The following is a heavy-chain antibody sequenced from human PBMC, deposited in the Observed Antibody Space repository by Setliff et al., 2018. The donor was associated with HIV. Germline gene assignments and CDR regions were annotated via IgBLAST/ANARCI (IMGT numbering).Heavy chain of an antibody. CDR2: IKTEAEGYAT. D-gene: IGHD3-22*01. CDR1: GFTSSDPA. V-gene: IGHV3-73*01. Sequence: PGGSLRLSCAASGFTSSDPAFHWVRQASGKGLEWVGRIKTEAEGYATAYAASVKGRFTISRDDSKNTAYLQMNSLKTEDTAIYYCTRPQYIYDNSDSDNWGQGALVTVSS. J-gene: IGHJ4*02. CDR3: TRPQYIYDNSDSDN.